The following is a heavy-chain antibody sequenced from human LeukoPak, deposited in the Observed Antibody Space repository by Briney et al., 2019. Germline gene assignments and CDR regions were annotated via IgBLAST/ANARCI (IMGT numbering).Heavy chain of an antibody. D-gene: IGHD3-22*01. J-gene: IGHJ4*02. CDR3: GSSTGYYSDYFDY. Sequence: PGGSLRLSCTASGFTFGDYAVSWVRQAPGKGLEWVGFIGSKAYGGRTEYAASVEGRFIISRDDSRGVAYLQMNSLKTEDTAVYCCGSSTGYYSDYFDYWGQGTLVTVSS. CDR1: GFTFGDYA. V-gene: IGHV3-49*04. CDR2: IGSKAYGGRT.